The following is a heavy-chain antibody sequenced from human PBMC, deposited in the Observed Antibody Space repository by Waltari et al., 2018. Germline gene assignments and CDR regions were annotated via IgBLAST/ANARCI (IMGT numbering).Heavy chain of an antibody. CDR3: AREIPSWSSVTAPDADF. Sequence: QVQLQASGPGLVKPSKTLSLTCTVSGASISSGEFFWSWIRQPPGQGLEWLGCIYHSGTTFYKSSLKSRLALSIETSKNQFSLRLASVTAADTAVYYCAREIPSWSSVTAPDADFWGQGTLVTVSS. CDR2: IYHSGTT. D-gene: IGHD2-21*02. J-gene: IGHJ4*02. V-gene: IGHV4-30-4*01. CDR1: GASISSGEFF.